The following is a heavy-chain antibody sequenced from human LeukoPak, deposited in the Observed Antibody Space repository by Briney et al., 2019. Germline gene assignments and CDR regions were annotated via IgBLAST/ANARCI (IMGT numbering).Heavy chain of an antibody. CDR2: IYYSGST. J-gene: IGHJ4*02. D-gene: IGHD6-13*01. V-gene: IGHV4-59*12. CDR1: GGSISSYY. Sequence: SETLSLTCTVSGGSISSYYWSWIRQPPGKGLEWIGYIYYSGSTNYNPSLKSRVTISVDTSKNQFSLKLSSVTAADTAVYYCARSDVEQQLVFDYWGQGTLVTVSS. CDR3: ARSDVEQQLVFDY.